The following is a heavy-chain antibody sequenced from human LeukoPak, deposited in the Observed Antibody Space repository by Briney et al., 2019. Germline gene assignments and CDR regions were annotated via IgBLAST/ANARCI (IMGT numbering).Heavy chain of an antibody. J-gene: IGHJ3*02. D-gene: IGHD4-23*01. CDR2: FFHSGST. CDR3: AREAGGDYGGQTAFDI. Sequence: SDTVSLICAVCGGFISCGDYPGSWIRRPPGKGLGWIGYFFHSGSTYYNPSLKRQVTISLARSTNQFSLKLSSVTAADTAVYYCAREAGGDYGGQTAFDIWGQGTMVTVSS. CDR1: GGFISCGDYP. V-gene: IGHV4-30-2*01.